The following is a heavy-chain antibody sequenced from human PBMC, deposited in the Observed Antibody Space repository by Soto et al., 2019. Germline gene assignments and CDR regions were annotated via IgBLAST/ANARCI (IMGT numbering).Heavy chain of an antibody. CDR1: GGSISNYY. Sequence: QVQFQESGPGLVKPSETLSLTCTVSGGSISNYYCSWFRQPPGKGLEWIGYIKYNGDSAYNCSHKMRVTMSMDTSKTQFSLMLESVTATDTAVYYCARHGFGSLHGLVDVWGQGTTVIVSS. CDR2: IKYNGDS. V-gene: IGHV4-59*08. D-gene: IGHD3-10*01. J-gene: IGHJ6*02. CDR3: ARHGFGSLHGLVDV.